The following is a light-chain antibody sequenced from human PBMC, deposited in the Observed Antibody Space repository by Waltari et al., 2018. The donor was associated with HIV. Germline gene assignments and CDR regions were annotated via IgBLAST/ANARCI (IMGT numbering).Light chain of an antibody. V-gene: IGKV3D-15*01. J-gene: IGKJ2*01. CDR1: QSVNNNN. Sequence: EIILTQSPGNMSLSPGERATLSCRASQSVNNNNLAWYQQKPGQAPRLLINGASNRITGIPDRFSGSGSGTEFTLTISSLQSEDFAVFYCQHYHNWPPYTFGQGTKLEIK. CDR3: QHYHNWPPYT. CDR2: GAS.